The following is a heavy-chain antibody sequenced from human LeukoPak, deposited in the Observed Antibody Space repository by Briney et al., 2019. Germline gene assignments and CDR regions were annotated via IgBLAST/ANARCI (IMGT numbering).Heavy chain of an antibody. Sequence: GASVKVSCKASGGTFSSYAISWVRQAPGQGLEWMGGIIPIFGTANYAQKFQGRVTITADESTSTAYMELSSLRSEDTAVYYCAQSLGYNNYYYYGMDVWGQGTTVTVSS. CDR2: IIPIFGTA. CDR3: AQSLGYNNYYYYGMDV. CDR1: GGTFSSYA. J-gene: IGHJ6*02. D-gene: IGHD1-1*01. V-gene: IGHV1-69*01.